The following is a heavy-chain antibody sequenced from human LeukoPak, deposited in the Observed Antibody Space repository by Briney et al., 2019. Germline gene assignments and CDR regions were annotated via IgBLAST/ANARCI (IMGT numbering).Heavy chain of an antibody. CDR3: ARERSSWSLDY. J-gene: IGHJ4*02. Sequence: PGGSRTLSWAASGFTFSSYWIHWVRQAPGKGLVWVSRINTDGSSTSYADSVKGRFTISRDNSKNTLYLQMNSLRAEDTAVYYCARERSSWSLDYWGQGTLVTVSS. CDR1: GFTFSSYW. V-gene: IGHV3-74*01. CDR2: INTDGSST. D-gene: IGHD3-3*01.